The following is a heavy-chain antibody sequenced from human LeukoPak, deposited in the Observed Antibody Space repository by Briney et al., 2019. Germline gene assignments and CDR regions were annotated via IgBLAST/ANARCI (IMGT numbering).Heavy chain of an antibody. CDR3: ARGTGEGYTYGRYYFDY. D-gene: IGHD5-18*01. CDR1: DYTFTSYG. Sequence: ASVKVSCKASDYTFTSYGISWVRQAPGQGLEWMGWISAYNGNTNYAQKLQGRVTMTTDTSTSTAYMELRSLRSDDTAVYYCARGTGEGYTYGRYYFDYWGQGTLVTVSS. V-gene: IGHV1-18*01. J-gene: IGHJ4*02. CDR2: ISAYNGNT.